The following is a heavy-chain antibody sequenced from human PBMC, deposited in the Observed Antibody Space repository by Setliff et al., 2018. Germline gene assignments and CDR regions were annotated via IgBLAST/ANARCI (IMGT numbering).Heavy chain of an antibody. V-gene: IGHV4-59*01. CDR2: IYYSGST. CDR1: GGSISSYY. CDR3: ARGGTYRYFDY. Sequence: ETLSLTCTVSGGSISSYYWSWIRQPPGKGLEWIGYIYYSGSTNYNPSLKSRVTISVDTSKNLFSLKLSSVTAADTALYYCARGGTYRYFDYWGQGTLVTVSS. J-gene: IGHJ4*02.